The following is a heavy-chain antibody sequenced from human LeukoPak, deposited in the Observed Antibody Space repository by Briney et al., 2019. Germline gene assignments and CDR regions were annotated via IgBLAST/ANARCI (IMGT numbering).Heavy chain of an antibody. J-gene: IGHJ4*02. CDR3: ASPLMDY. CDR2: IYYSGST. Sequence: SETLSLTCTVSGGSISSSSYYWGWIRQPPGKGLEWIGSIYYSGSTYYNPSLKSRVTISVDTSKNQFSLKLSSVTAADTAVYYCASPLMDYWGQGTLVTVPS. V-gene: IGHV4-39*01. CDR1: GGSISSSSYY.